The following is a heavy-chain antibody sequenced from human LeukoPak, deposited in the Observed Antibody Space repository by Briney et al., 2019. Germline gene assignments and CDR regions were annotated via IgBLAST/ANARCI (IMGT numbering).Heavy chain of an antibody. D-gene: IGHD6-13*01. J-gene: IGHJ6*03. V-gene: IGHV4-34*01. CDR2: INHSGST. Sequence: NTGGSLRLSCAASGFTFSSYSMNWVRQAPGKGLEWIGEINHSGSTNYNPSLKSRVTISVDTSKNQFSLKLSSVTAADTAVYYCARGPPGLARIAAAGLVYYYYMDVWGKGTTVTVSS. CDR1: GFTFSSYS. CDR3: ARGPPGLARIAAAGLVYYYYMDV.